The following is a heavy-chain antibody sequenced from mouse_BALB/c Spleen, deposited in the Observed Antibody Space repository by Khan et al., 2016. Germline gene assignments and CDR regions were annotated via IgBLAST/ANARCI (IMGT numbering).Heavy chain of an antibody. CDR2: IRNKANGYTT. D-gene: IGHD2-2*01. V-gene: IGHV7-3*02. J-gene: IGHJ4*01. Sequence: EVELVESGGGLVQPGGSLRLSCVTSGFTFTDYYMSWVRQPPGKALEWLGFIRNKANGYTTEYSSSVKGRFTISRDNSQSILYLQMNTLRAEDSATYYCARRGVTTSRAMDYWGQGTSVTVSS. CDR1: GFTFTDYY. CDR3: ARRGVTTSRAMDY.